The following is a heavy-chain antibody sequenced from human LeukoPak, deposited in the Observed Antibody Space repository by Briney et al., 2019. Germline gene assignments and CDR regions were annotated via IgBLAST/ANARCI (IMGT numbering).Heavy chain of an antibody. CDR2: ISLAGQT. Sequence: SGTLSLTCGVSGGSISGTNWWSWVRQPPGQGLEWIGEISLAGQTNYNPSLNGRVTMSLDKSSNQLSLNLTSVTAADTAVYYCAREGGFYRPLDYSGQGTLVTVSS. CDR1: GGSISGTNW. CDR3: AREGGFYRPLDY. J-gene: IGHJ4*02. V-gene: IGHV4-4*02. D-gene: IGHD3-3*01.